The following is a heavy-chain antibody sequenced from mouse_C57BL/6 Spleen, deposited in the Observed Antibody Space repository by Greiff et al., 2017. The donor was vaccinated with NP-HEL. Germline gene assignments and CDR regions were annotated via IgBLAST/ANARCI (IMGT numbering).Heavy chain of an antibody. CDR1: GYTFTSYN. CDR2: IYPGNGDT. V-gene: IGHV1-12*01. CDR3: ARSDYGSSPFAY. J-gene: IGHJ3*01. Sequence: QVQLKQSGAELVRPGASVKMSCKASGYTFTSYNMHWVKQTPRQGLEWIGDIYPGNGDTSYNQKFKGKATLTVDKSSSTAYMQLSSLTSDDSAVYFCARSDYGSSPFAYWGQGTLVTVSA. D-gene: IGHD1-1*01.